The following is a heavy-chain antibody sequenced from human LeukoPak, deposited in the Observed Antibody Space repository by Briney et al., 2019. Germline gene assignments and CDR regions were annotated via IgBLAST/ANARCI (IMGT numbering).Heavy chain of an antibody. V-gene: IGHV3-30*02. J-gene: IGHJ4*02. D-gene: IGHD2-2*01. CDR2: IRYDGSNK. CDR1: GFTFSSYG. Sequence: GESLRLSCAASGFTFSSYGMHWVRQAPGKGLERVAFIRYDGSNKYYADSVKGRFTISRDNSKNTLYLQMNSLRAEDTAVYYCAKGLRVVPAAPYGGFDYWGQGTLVTVSS. CDR3: AKGLRVVPAAPYGGFDY.